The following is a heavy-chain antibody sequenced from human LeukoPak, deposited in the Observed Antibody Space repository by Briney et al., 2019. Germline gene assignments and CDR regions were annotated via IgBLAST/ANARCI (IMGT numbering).Heavy chain of an antibody. CDR1: GYTLTELS. CDR3: ATAPTLDDYSGWFDP. J-gene: IGHJ5*02. D-gene: IGHD2-15*01. V-gene: IGHV1-24*01. Sequence: ASVTVSCKVSGYTLTELSMHWVRQAPGKGLEWMGGFDPEDGETIYAQKFQGRVTMTEDTSTDTAYMELSSLRSEDTAVYYCATAPTLDDYSGWFDPWGQGTLVTVSS. CDR2: FDPEDGET.